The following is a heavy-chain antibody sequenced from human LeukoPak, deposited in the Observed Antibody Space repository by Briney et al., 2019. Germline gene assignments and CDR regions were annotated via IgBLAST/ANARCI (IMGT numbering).Heavy chain of an antibody. Sequence: SETLSLTCAVYGGSFSGYYWSWIRQPPGKGLEWIGEINHSGSTNYNPSLKSRVTVSVDTSKNQFSLKLSSVTAADTAVYYCARGIRDYVWGSYRFQHWGQGTLVTVSS. J-gene: IGHJ1*01. D-gene: IGHD3-16*02. V-gene: IGHV4-34*01. CDR3: ARGIRDYVWGSYRFQH. CDR1: GGSFSGYY. CDR2: INHSGST.